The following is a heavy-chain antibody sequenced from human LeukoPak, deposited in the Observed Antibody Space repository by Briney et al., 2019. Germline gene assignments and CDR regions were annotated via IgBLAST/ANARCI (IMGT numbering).Heavy chain of an antibody. CDR3: ARGYGSGSYPPAYYGMDV. V-gene: IGHV4-59*01. J-gene: IGHJ6*04. Sequence: SETLSLTCTVSGGSISSCYWSWIRQPPGKGLEWIGYIYYSGSTNYNPSLKSRVTISVDTSKNQFSLKLSSVTAADTAVYYCARGYGSGSYPPAYYGMDVWGKGTTVTVSS. CDR1: GGSISSCY. D-gene: IGHD3-10*01. CDR2: IYYSGST.